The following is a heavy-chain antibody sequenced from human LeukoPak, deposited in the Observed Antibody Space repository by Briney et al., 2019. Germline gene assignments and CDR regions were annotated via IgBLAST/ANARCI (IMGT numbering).Heavy chain of an antibody. V-gene: IGHV1-2*02. CDR3: ASSSSSWPDYYYYYYMDV. J-gene: IGHJ6*03. CDR2: INHNSGGT. CDR1: GYTFTGYY. Sequence: ASVKVSCKASGYTFTGYYMHWVRQAPGQGLEWMGWINHNSGGTNYAQKFQGRVTMTRDTSISTAYMELSRLRSDDTAVYYCASSSSSWPDYYYYYYMDVWGKGTTVTVSS. D-gene: IGHD6-13*01.